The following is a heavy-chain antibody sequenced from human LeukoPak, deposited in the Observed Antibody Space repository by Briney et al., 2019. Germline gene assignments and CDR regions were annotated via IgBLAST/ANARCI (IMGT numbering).Heavy chain of an antibody. CDR1: GGSISGYS. V-gene: IGHV4-59*01. CDR2: IYYSGAT. D-gene: IGHD4-23*01. CDR3: ARLSTVVTPLTFDY. J-gene: IGHJ4*02. Sequence: PSETLSLTCTVSGGSISGYSWSWIRQPPGKGLEWIGYIYYSGATNYNPSLKSRVTISFTTSKNQFSLNLSSVTAADTAVYYCARLSTVVTPLTFDYWGQGTLVTVSS.